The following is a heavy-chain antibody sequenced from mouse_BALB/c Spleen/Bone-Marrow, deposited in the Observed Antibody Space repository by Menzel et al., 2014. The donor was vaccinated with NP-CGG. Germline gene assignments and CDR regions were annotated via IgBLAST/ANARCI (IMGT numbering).Heavy chain of an antibody. CDR1: GFSLSRYS. CDR2: IWGGGST. CDR3: ARTGNYPAWFAY. V-gene: IGHV2-6-4*01. D-gene: IGHD2-1*01. Sequence: VKLVESGPGLVAPSQSLSITCTVSGFSLSRYSVHWVRQPPGKGLEWLGMIWGGGSTDYNSALKSRLSISKDNSKSXVFLKMNSLQTDDTAMYYCARTGNYPAWFAYWGQGTLVTVSA. J-gene: IGHJ3*01.